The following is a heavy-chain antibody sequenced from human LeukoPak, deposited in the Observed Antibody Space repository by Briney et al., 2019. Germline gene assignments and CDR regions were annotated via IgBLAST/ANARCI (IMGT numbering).Heavy chain of an antibody. V-gene: IGHV4-59*01. Sequence: PSETLSLTCTVSGGSISGYYWSWIRQSPGKGLEWIGYIYYTGITAYNPSLGSRVTISVDRSNNQFSLRLTSVTAADTAVYYCARLHSSRAEGFDPWGQGTLVTVSS. CDR1: GGSISGYY. J-gene: IGHJ5*02. CDR3: ARLHSSRAEGFDP. CDR2: IYYTGIT.